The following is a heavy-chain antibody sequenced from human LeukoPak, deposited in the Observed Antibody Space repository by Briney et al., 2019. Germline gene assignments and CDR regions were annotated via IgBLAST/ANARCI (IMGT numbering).Heavy chain of an antibody. D-gene: IGHD4-17*01. CDR3: ARVTGPPYYGDYAVDY. Sequence: ASVKVSCKASGDTLTGYYMHWVRQAPGQGLEWMGWINPNSGGTNYAQKFQGRVTMTRDTSISTAYMELSTLRSDDTVVYYCARVTGPPYYGDYAVDYWGQGTLVTVSS. CDR2: INPNSGGT. J-gene: IGHJ4*02. V-gene: IGHV1-2*02. CDR1: GDTLTGYY.